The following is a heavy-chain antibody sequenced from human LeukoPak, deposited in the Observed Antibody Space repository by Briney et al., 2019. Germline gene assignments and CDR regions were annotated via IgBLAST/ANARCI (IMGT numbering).Heavy chain of an antibody. Sequence: SQTLSLTCAVSGGSISSGGYSWSWIRQPPGKGLEWIGYIYHSGSTYYNPSLKSRVTISVDRSKNQFSLKLSSVTAADTAVYYCARGFTIFGVVITHYYYGMDVWGQGTTVTVSS. V-gene: IGHV4-30-2*01. CDR1: GGSISSGGYS. CDR3: ARGFTIFGVVITHYYYGMDV. CDR2: IYHSGST. J-gene: IGHJ6*02. D-gene: IGHD3-3*01.